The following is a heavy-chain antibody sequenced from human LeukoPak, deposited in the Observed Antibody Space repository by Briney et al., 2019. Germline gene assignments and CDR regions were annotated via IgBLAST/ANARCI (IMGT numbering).Heavy chain of an antibody. D-gene: IGHD1-14*01. J-gene: IGHJ4*02. Sequence: PGGSLRLSCAASGFSFDSDAMSWVRQAPGKGLEWVSDINAFGSATYYADSVKGRFTISRDNSNNILYLQMNSLRAEDTALYYCAKEKSFTGPADGWGQGTLVTVSS. CDR2: INAFGSAT. CDR1: GFSFDSDA. CDR3: AKEKSFTGPADG. V-gene: IGHV3-23*01.